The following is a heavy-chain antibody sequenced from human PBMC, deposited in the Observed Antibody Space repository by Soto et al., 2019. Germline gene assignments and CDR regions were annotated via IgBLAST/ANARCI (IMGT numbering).Heavy chain of an antibody. CDR2: IHRSGSA. Sequence: GGSLRLSCAASGFTVSSNYMTWVRQAPGKGLEWVSIIHRSGSAYYADSVRARFTISRDNSENTLSLQMNSLRVEDTAVYYCARWLVAANGPDYQYYGMDVWGLGTTVTVSS. CDR3: ARWLVAANGPDYQYYGMDV. V-gene: IGHV3-66*01. CDR1: GFTVSSNY. D-gene: IGHD6-13*01. J-gene: IGHJ6*02.